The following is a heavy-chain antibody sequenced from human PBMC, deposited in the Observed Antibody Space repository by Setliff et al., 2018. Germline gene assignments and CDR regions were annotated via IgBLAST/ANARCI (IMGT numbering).Heavy chain of an antibody. CDR1: GGTLTTFTTYS. J-gene: IGHJ6*03. V-gene: IGHV1-69*16. CDR2: IDPSGDYT. CDR3: AREGVDARSSTDYSYYMDV. Sequence: SVKVSCKASGGTLTTFTTYSLIWVRQAPGQGLEWMGIIDPSGDYTNYAQKFQGRVTIITDESTSTAYMELTSLRTEDTAVYYCAREGVDARSSTDYSYYMDVWGKGTTVTVSS. D-gene: IGHD2-8*01.